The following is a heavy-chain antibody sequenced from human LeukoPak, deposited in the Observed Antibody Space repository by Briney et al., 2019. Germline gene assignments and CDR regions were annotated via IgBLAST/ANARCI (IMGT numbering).Heavy chain of an antibody. D-gene: IGHD2-2*01. Sequence: PGGSLRLSCAASGFTFSSYAMSWVRQAPGKGLEWVSVIYSGGSTYYADSVKGRYTISRDNSKNTLYLQMNSLRAEDTAVYYCARDPHCSSTSCYFPSVRYGMDVWGQGTTVTVSS. J-gene: IGHJ6*02. V-gene: IGHV3-66*01. CDR1: GFTFSSYA. CDR3: ARDPHCSSTSCYFPSVRYGMDV. CDR2: IYSGGST.